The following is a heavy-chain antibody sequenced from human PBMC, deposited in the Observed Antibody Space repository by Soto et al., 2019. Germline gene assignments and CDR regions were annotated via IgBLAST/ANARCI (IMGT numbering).Heavy chain of an antibody. Sequence: QLRESGPGLVQPSETLSLTCDVSGDSLSNNHWWSWVRRAPGKGLEWIGEIWHTGRPNYNPSLKSRVAISLDKSKNQFSLRLSSVTDADTAVYYCVRDSRTGCSSINCYMHWGQGTLVTVSS. CDR2: IWHTGRP. J-gene: IGHJ4*02. V-gene: IGHV4-4*02. CDR3: VRDSRTGCSSINCYMH. CDR1: GDSLSNNHW. D-gene: IGHD2-15*01.